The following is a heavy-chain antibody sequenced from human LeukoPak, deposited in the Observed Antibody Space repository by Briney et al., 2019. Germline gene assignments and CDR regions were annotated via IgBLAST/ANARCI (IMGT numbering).Heavy chain of an antibody. V-gene: IGHV4-59*01. Sequence: PSETLSLTCTVSGGSISSYYWSWIRQPPGKGLEWIGYIYYSGSTNYNPSLKSRVTISVDTSKNQFSLKLSSVTAADTAVYYCAREDTVTDAFDIWGQRTMVTVSS. J-gene: IGHJ3*02. CDR3: AREDTVTDAFDI. CDR1: GGSISSYY. CDR2: IYYSGST. D-gene: IGHD4-17*01.